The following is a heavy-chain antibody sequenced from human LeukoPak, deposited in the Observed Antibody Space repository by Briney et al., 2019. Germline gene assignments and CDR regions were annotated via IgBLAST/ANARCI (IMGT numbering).Heavy chain of an antibody. Sequence: SETLSLTCAVYGGSSNDYYWIWIRQPPGKGLEWIGEIKPSGRTNYNPSLESRVTISVDTSKNHFPLKLSSVTAADTAVYYCARRDYLDHFYYIDVWDKGNTVTVSS. CDR3: ARRDYLDHFYYIDV. CDR1: GGSSNDYY. CDR2: IKPSGRT. V-gene: IGHV4-34*01. D-gene: IGHD3-10*01. J-gene: IGHJ6*03.